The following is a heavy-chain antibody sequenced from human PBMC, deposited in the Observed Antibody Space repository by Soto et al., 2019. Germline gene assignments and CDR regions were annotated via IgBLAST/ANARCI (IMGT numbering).Heavy chain of an antibody. CDR3: ARDQTHPYDSSGYVDY. CDR1: GFTFSSYS. V-gene: IGHV3-21*01. D-gene: IGHD3-22*01. J-gene: IGHJ4*02. Sequence: GGSLRLSCTASGFTFSSYSMNWVRQAPGKGLEWVSSISSSSSYIYYADSVKGRFTISRDNAKNSLYLQMNSLRAEDTAVYYCARDQTHPYDSSGYVDYWGQGTLVTVSS. CDR2: ISSSSSYI.